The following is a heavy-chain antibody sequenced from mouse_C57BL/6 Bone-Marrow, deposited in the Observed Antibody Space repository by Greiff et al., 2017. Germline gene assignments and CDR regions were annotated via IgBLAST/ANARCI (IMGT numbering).Heavy chain of an antibody. CDR3: ARTLWYAMDY. D-gene: IGHD1-1*02. CDR2: IHPNSGST. J-gene: IGHJ4*01. V-gene: IGHV1-64*01. CDR1: GYTFTSYW. Sequence: VQLQQSGAELVKPGASVKLSCTASGYTFTSYWMHWVKQRPGQGLEWIGMIHPNSGSTNYKEKFKSKATLTVDKSSSTAYMQRSSLTSEDSAVYYCARTLWYAMDYWGQGTSVTVSS.